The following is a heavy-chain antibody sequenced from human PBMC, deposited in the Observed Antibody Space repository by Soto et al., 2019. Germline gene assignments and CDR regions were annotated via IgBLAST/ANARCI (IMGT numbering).Heavy chain of an antibody. CDR1: GGSISSYY. Sequence: LSLTCTVSGGSISSYYWSWIRQPAGKGLEWIGRIYTSGSTNYNPSLKSRVTMSVDTSKNQFSLKLSSVTAADTAVYYCARVRIAARTGAYGMDVWGQGTTVTVSS. CDR2: IYTSGST. J-gene: IGHJ6*02. CDR3: ARVRIAARTGAYGMDV. D-gene: IGHD6-6*01. V-gene: IGHV4-4*07.